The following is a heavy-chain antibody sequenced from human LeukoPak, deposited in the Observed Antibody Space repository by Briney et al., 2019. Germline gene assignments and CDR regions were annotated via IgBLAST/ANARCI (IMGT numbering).Heavy chain of an antibody. Sequence: GGSLRLSCAASGFTFSSYGMHWVRQAPGKGLEWVAVIWYDGSNKYYADSVKGRFTISRDNSKNTLYLQMNSLRAEDTAVYYCARTYYGSGSPPDYWGQGTLVTVSS. CDR1: GFTFSSYG. J-gene: IGHJ4*02. D-gene: IGHD3-10*01. V-gene: IGHV3-33*01. CDR3: ARTYYGSGSPPDY. CDR2: IWYDGSNK.